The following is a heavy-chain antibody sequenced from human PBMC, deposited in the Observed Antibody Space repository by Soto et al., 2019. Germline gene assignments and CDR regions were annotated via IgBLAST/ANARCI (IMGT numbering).Heavy chain of an antibody. J-gene: IGHJ3*02. CDR1: GGTFSSYT. Sequence: ASVKVSCKASGGTFSSYTISWVRQAPGQGLEWMGRIIPILGIANYAQKFQGRVTITADKSTSTAYMELSSLRSEDTAVYYCARPITVTTNAFDIWGQGTMVTVSS. V-gene: IGHV1-69*02. CDR3: ARPITVTTNAFDI. D-gene: IGHD4-17*01. CDR2: IIPILGIA.